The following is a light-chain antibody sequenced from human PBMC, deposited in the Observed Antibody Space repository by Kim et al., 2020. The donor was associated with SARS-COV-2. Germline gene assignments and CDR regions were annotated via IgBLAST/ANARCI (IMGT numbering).Light chain of an antibody. CDR1: ESISTW. Sequence: DIQLTQSPPTLSASVGDRVTITCRASESISTWRAWYQQKPGKVPRLLIYKTSRLESGVPSRFSGSGSGTEFTLTINSLQTDDFATYYCQQYGAFGQGTKLEIK. CDR2: KTS. CDR3: QQYGA. V-gene: IGKV1-5*03. J-gene: IGKJ2*01.